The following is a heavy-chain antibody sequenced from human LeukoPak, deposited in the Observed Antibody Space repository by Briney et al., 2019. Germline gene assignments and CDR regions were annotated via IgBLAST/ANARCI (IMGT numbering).Heavy chain of an antibody. Sequence: SETPSLTCAVYGGPFTGYYWSWIRQSPDKGLEWIGEINHRGSTNYNSSLKSRLTISADTSKNQFSLHLSSVTAADTAVYYCAKVYSSSPQDAFDVWGQGTMVTVSS. D-gene: IGHD3-22*01. CDR3: AKVYSSSPQDAFDV. CDR1: GGPFTGYY. V-gene: IGHV4-34*01. CDR2: INHRGST. J-gene: IGHJ3*01.